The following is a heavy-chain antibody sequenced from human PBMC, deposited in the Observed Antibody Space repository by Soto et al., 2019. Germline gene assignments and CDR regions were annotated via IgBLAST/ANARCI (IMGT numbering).Heavy chain of an antibody. Sequence: QVQPVQSGAEVKKPGASVKISCKASGHTFTGYYIHWVRQSPGQGLAWMGWINHNSGGSDAGQKFQGRVTKARDTSVNTVNLELTRLRSVNTAVYYCARGKEIDAEIYNGFGPWGKGTLVLVSS. D-gene: IGHD2-2*01. CDR2: INHNSGGS. CDR3: ARGKEIDAEIYNGFGP. J-gene: IGHJ5*02. V-gene: IGHV1-2*02. CDR1: GHTFTGYY.